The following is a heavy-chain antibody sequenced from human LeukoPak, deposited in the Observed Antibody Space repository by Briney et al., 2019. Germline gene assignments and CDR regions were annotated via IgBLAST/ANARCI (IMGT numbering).Heavy chain of an antibody. V-gene: IGHV4-59*01. Sequence: SETLSLTCTVSGGSISSYYWSWIRQPPGKGLEWIGYIYYSGSTNYNPSLKNRVTISVDTSKNQFSLKLSSVTAADTAVYYCARDKGWDYGSGSYYNVWGQGTLVTVSS. D-gene: IGHD3-10*01. CDR3: ARDKGWDYGSGSYYNV. CDR2: IYYSGST. J-gene: IGHJ4*02. CDR1: GGSISSYY.